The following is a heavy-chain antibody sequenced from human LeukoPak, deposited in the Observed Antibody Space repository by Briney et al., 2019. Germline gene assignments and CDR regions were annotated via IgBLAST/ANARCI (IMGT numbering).Heavy chain of an antibody. CDR1: GFTFSSYS. J-gene: IGHJ4*02. Sequence: PGRSLRLSCAASGFTFSSYSMNWVRQAPGKGLEWVSSISSSSSYIYYADSVKGRFTISRDNAKNSLYLQMNSLRAEDTAVYYCARDKRQLAAGFDYWGQGTLVTVSS. CDR2: ISSSSSYI. CDR3: ARDKRQLAAGFDY. D-gene: IGHD6-6*01. V-gene: IGHV3-21*01.